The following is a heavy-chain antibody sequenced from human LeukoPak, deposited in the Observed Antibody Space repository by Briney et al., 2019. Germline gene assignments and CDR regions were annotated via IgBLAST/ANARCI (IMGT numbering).Heavy chain of an antibody. CDR1: GFTFSSYG. D-gene: IGHD4/OR15-4a*01. J-gene: IGHJ4*02. CDR2: IRYDGSNK. V-gene: IGHV3-30*02. CDR3: ARGGAPGFYFDW. Sequence: PGGSLRLSCAASGFTFSSYGMHWVRQAPGKGLEWVAFIRYDGSNKYYADSVKGRFTISRDNSKNTLYLQMNSLRAEDTAVYYCARGGAPGFYFDWWGQGSLVTVSS.